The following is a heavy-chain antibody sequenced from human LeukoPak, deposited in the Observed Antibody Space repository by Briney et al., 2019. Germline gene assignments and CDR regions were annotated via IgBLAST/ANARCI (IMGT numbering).Heavy chain of an antibody. CDR1: GFTFSSYG. V-gene: IGHV3-30*02. Sequence: GGSLRLSCAASGFTFSSYGMHWVRQAPGKGLEWVAFIRYDGSNKYYADSVKGRFTISRDNSKNTLYLQMNSLRAEDTAVYYCAKAPAAGTYYYYYMDVWGKGTTVTISS. CDR2: IRYDGSNK. D-gene: IGHD6-13*01. J-gene: IGHJ6*03. CDR3: AKAPAAGTYYYYYMDV.